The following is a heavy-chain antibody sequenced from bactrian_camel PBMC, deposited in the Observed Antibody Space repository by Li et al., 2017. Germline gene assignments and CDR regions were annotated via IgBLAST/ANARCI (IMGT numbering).Heavy chain of an antibody. CDR2: IYNGGSRP. CDR1: GYTYDTYC. D-gene: IGHD6*01. Sequence: HVQLVESGGGSVQAGGSLTLSCAASGYTYDTYCLGWFRQAPGKEREGVAVIYNGGSRPSYADSVKGRFTISQDNAKSTLYLQMNSLKAEDTAMYYCAAGSPILYGGNCPLQSEYNYWGQGTQVTVS. V-gene: IGHV3S1*01. CDR3: AAGSPILYGGNCPLQSEYNY. J-gene: IGHJ4*01.